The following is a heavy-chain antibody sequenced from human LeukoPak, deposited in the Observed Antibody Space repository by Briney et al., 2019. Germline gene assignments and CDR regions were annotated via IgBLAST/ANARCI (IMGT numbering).Heavy chain of an antibody. CDR2: IYTSGST. J-gene: IGHJ4*02. Sequence: SETLSLTCTVPGGSISSYYWSWIRQPAGKGLEWIGRIYTSGSTNYNPSLKSRVTMSVDTSKNQFSLKLSSVTAADTAVYYCAGGHYDSSGYNEYFDYWGQGTLVTVSS. D-gene: IGHD3-22*01. CDR3: AGGHYDSSGYNEYFDY. V-gene: IGHV4-4*07. CDR1: GGSISSYY.